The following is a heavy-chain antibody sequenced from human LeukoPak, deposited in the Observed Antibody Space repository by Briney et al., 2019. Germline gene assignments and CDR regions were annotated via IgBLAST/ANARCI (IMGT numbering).Heavy chain of an antibody. CDR3: ASAYYDILGGHFDY. CDR2: IYYSGRT. J-gene: IGHJ4*02. CDR1: YGSISDISYY. D-gene: IGHD3-9*01. Sequence: SETLSLTCTVSYGSISDISYYWGWIRQPPGKGLEWIDSIYYSGRTYYNSSLKSRVTISVDTSKNQFSLKVTSVTAADTAVYYCASAYYDILGGHFDYWGQGTLVTVSS. V-gene: IGHV4-39*07.